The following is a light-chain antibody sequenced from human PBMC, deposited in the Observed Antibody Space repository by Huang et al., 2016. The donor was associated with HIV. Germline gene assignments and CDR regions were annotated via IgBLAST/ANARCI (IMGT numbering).Light chain of an antibody. J-gene: IGKJ2*01. CDR1: QSVSSEY. Sequence: EIVLTQSPASLSLSPGERAMLACGASQSVSSEYLDWFQQKPGRPPRLLIYDASVGAPGIPNRFSGGGSGTDFTLTISRLEPEDFAVYYCQQYGSSSYTFGQGTKLEIK. CDR3: QQYGSSSYT. V-gene: IGKV3D-20*01. CDR2: DAS.